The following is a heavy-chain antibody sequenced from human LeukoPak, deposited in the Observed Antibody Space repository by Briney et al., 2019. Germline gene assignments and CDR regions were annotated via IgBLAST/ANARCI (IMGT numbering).Heavy chain of an antibody. Sequence: ASVKVSCKASGYTFSNFGISWVGQAPGQGLEWMGWISGNNDNPNYGQKFQGRLTVTTDSSTSTAYMELRNLRSYDTAVYYCARDGTSTDDYWGQGTLVTVSS. V-gene: IGHV1-18*01. CDR2: ISGNNDNP. J-gene: IGHJ4*02. D-gene: IGHD2-2*01. CDR1: GYTFSNFG. CDR3: ARDGTSTDDY.